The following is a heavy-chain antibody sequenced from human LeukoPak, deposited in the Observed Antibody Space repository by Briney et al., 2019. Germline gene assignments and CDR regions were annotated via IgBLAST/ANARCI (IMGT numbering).Heavy chain of an antibody. CDR2: ISSSGSPI. CDR1: GFTFSSYE. Sequence: GSLRLSCEASGFTFSSYEMNWVRQAPGKGLEWVSYISSSGSPISYADSVKGRFTISRDNAKNSLYLQMNSLRAEDTAVYYCAELGITMIGGVWGKGTTVTISS. J-gene: IGHJ6*04. V-gene: IGHV3-48*03. CDR3: AELGITMIGGV. D-gene: IGHD3-10*02.